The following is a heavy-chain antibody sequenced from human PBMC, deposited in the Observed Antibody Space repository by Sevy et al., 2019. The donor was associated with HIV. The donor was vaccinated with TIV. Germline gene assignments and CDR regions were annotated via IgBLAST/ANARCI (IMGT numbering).Heavy chain of an antibody. CDR2: INWNGGST. Sequence: GGSLRLSCAASGFTFDNYGMSWVRQAPGKGLEWVSRINWNGGSTDYADSVKGRFTISRDNAKNSLYLQMTSLRAEDTAFYYCAREFGGAFDIWGQGTMVTVSS. D-gene: IGHD3-16*01. V-gene: IGHV3-20*04. CDR3: AREFGGAFDI. CDR1: GFTFDNYG. J-gene: IGHJ3*02.